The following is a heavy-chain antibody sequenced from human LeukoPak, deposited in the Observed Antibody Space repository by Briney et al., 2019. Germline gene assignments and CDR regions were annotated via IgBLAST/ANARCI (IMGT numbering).Heavy chain of an antibody. V-gene: IGHV1-2*02. D-gene: IGHD6-19*01. J-gene: IGHJ4*02. CDR2: INPNSGGT. Sequence: ASVKVSCKASGYTFTGYYMHWVRQAPGQGLEWMGWINPNSGGTIYAQKFQGRVTMTEDTSTDTAYMELSSLRSEDTAVYYCAKAVAGTRMVFDYWGQGTLVTVSS. CDR1: GYTFTGYY. CDR3: AKAVAGTRMVFDY.